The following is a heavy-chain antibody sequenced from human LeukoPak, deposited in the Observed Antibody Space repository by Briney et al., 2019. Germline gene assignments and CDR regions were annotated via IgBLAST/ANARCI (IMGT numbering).Heavy chain of an antibody. V-gene: IGHV3-66*01. Sequence: GGSLRLSCAASGXTVSNMYMSWVRQAPGKGLEWVSVIYSGGSTHYADSVKGRFTISRDNSKKTLYIQMNSLRAEDTAVYYCAKGFQDWFDPWGQGTLVTVSS. CDR3: AKGFQDWFDP. CDR1: GXTVSNMY. CDR2: IYSGGST. J-gene: IGHJ5*02.